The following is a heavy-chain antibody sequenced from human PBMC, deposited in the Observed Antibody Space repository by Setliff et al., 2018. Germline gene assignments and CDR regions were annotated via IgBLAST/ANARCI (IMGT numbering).Heavy chain of an antibody. D-gene: IGHD5-12*01. CDR1: GFTFSSYA. Sequence: GGSLRLSCAASGFTFSSYAMHWVRQAPGKGLEWVAVISYDGSNKYYADSVKGRFTISRDNSKNTLYLQMNSLRAEDTAVYYCASGYLQTNHRIDYWGQGKLVTVSS. J-gene: IGHJ4*02. V-gene: IGHV3-30-3*01. CDR2: ISYDGSNK. CDR3: ASGYLQTNHRIDY.